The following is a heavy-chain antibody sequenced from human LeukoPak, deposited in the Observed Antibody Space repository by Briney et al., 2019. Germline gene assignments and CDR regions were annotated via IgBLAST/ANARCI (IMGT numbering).Heavy chain of an antibody. CDR1: GGSIGSGGYY. V-gene: IGHV4-31*03. CDR3: ARALGGYCSGGSCYWGNYFDY. D-gene: IGHD2-15*01. CDR2: IYYSGST. J-gene: IGHJ4*02. Sequence: PSQTLSLTCTVSGGSIGSGGYYWSWIRQHPGKGLEWIGYIYYSGSTYYNPSLKSRVTISVDTSKNQFSLKLSSVTAAGTAVYYCARALGGYCSGGSCYWGNYFDYWGQGTLVTVSS.